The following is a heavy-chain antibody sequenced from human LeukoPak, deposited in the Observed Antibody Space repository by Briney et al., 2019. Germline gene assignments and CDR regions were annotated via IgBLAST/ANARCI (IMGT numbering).Heavy chain of an antibody. CDR1: GYTLTELS. CDR3: ATLRYCSSTSCAKGYYYYYGMDV. D-gene: IGHD2-2*01. CDR2: FDPEDGET. J-gene: IGHJ6*02. Sequence: ASVKVSCKVSGYTLTELSMHWVRQAPGKGLEWMGGFDPEDGETIYAQKFQGRVTMTEDTSTDTAYMELSSLRSEDTAVYYCATLRYCSSTSCAKGYYYYYGMDVWGQGTTVTVSS. V-gene: IGHV1-24*01.